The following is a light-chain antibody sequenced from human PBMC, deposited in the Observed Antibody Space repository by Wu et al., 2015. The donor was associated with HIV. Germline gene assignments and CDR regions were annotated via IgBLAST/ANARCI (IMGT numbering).Light chain of an antibody. CDR2: GAS. V-gene: IGKV1-39*01. J-gene: IGKJ4*01. Sequence: DIQMTQSPSSLSASIGDRVSITCRASQNINDYLNWYHQRPGKAPELLIYGASTLHSGVPSRFSGSGSGTHFTLSISSLQPEDFGTYYCQHSYNIPLTFGGGTKVEI. CDR3: QHSYNIPLT. CDR1: QNINDY.